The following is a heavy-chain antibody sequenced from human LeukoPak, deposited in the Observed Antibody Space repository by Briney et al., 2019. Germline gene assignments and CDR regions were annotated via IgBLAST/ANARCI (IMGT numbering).Heavy chain of an antibody. V-gene: IGHV3-9*01. D-gene: IGHD5-18*01. CDR2: ISWNSGSI. Sequence: PGGSLRLSCAASGFTFNDYAMHWVRQAPGKGLEWVSGISWNSGSIGYADSVKGRFTISRDSAKNSLYLQMNSLRAEDTALYYCAKALRRGYTYDDWFDPWGQGTLVTVSS. J-gene: IGHJ5*02. CDR1: GFTFNDYA. CDR3: AKALRRGYTYDDWFDP.